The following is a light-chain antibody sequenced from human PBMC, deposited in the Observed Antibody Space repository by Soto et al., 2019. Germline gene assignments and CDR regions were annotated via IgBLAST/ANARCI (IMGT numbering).Light chain of an antibody. J-gene: IGKJ5*01. Sequence: ENVLTQSPGTLSLSPGDRATLSCRASQSFSSSYLAWYQQKPGQAPRLLIYGASIRATGIPDRFSGSGSGTDFTLTISRLEHEDFEVYYCQQYHTSHITLRHGTRLE. CDR1: QSFSSSY. V-gene: IGKV3-20*01. CDR2: GAS. CDR3: QQYHTSHIT.